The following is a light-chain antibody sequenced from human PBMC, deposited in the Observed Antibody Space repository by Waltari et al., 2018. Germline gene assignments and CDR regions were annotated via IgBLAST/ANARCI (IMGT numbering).Light chain of an antibody. Sequence: DIQMTQSPSSLSASVGDRVTITCQAGQDISNFLIWYQQKPAKAPKLLIYYASNLETGVPSRFSGSGSGTDFTFTISSLQPEDIATYYCQKYDNPPLTFGGGTKVEIK. CDR2: YAS. CDR1: QDISNF. J-gene: IGKJ4*01. CDR3: QKYDNPPLT. V-gene: IGKV1-33*01.